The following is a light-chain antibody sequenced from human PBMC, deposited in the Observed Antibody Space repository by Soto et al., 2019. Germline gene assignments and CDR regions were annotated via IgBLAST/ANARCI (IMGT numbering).Light chain of an antibody. CDR2: DAS. CDR3: QQRSDGSPIP. V-gene: IGKV3-11*01. Sequence: GLSLSEATVLLSPGERATLSCRASQSVKTFLVWYQQRPGQAPRLLIYDASHRAAGIPARFSGSGFGTDFTLTISSREPEDAAIKYCQQRSDGSPIPFGQRTRLAIK. J-gene: IGKJ5*01. CDR1: QSVKTF.